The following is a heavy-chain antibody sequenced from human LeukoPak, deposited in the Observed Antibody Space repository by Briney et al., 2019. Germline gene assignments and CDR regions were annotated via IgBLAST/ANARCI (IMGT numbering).Heavy chain of an antibody. J-gene: IGHJ4*02. CDR3: PSHVIGGTGLNPFDY. CDR1: GCTFSGSA. CDR2: IRSKANSYAT. D-gene: IGHD3-16*02. V-gene: IGHV3-73*01. Sequence: PAGSLSLSCAASGCTFSGSAMHWVRQASGKGLEWVGRIRSKANSYATAYAASVKGRFTISRDDSKNTAYLQMNSLKTEDTAVYYCPSHVIGGTGLNPFDYWGQGTLVTVSS.